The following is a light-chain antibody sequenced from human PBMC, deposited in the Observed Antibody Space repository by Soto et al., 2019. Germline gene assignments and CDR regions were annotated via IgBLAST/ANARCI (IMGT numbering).Light chain of an antibody. CDR1: SSDVGGYNY. CDR2: EVS. CDR3: SSYTTSTTWV. Sequence: QSALTQPASVSGSPGQSITISCTGTSSDVGGYNYVSWYQQHPGKAPKLMIYEVSNRPSGVSNRFSGSKSGNTASLTISGLQAEDEADYYCSSYTTSTTWVFGGGTKLIV. V-gene: IGLV2-14*01. J-gene: IGLJ3*02.